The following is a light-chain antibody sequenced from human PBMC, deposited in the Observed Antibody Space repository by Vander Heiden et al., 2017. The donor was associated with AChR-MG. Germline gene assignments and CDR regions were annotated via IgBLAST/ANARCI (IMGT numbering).Light chain of an antibody. CDR1: SSDVGNYNY. CDR3: SSYTSSSTLWV. J-gene: IGLJ3*02. CDR2: DVS. V-gene: IGLV2-14*03. Sequence: QSALTQPASVSGSPGQSITIPCTGTSSDVGNYNYVSWYQQHPGKAPKLMIYDVSNRPSGVSNRFSGSKSGNTASLTISGLQAEDEADYYCSSYTSSSTLWVFGGGTKLTVL.